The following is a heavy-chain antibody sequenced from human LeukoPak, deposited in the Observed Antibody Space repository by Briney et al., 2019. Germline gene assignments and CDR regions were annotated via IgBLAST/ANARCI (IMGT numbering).Heavy chain of an antibody. J-gene: IGHJ4*02. CDR2: VRSDGTNK. Sequence: GGSLRLSCTASGFTFTNYAMHWVRQAPGKGLEWVAIVRSDGTNKYSADSLKGRFTISRDNSRNTLYLQMNSLRAEDTAVYYCARESGASRGSSYGHGGQGTLVTVSS. CDR1: GFTFTNYA. CDR3: ARESGASRGSSYGH. V-gene: IGHV3-30*02. D-gene: IGHD5-18*01.